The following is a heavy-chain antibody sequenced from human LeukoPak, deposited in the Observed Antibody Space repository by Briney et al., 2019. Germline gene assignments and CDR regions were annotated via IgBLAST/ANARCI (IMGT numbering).Heavy chain of an antibody. J-gene: IGHJ6*03. Sequence: GASVKVSCKASGYTFTSYDINWVRQATGQGLEWMGWMNPNSGNTGYAQKFQGRVTITRNTSISTAYMELSSLRSEDTAVYYCARGKGKVPGRGRVGLYYYYYYMDVWGKGTTVTVSS. CDR2: MNPNSGNT. CDR3: ARGKGKVPGRGRVGLYYYYYYMDV. CDR1: GYTFTSYD. V-gene: IGHV1-8*03. D-gene: IGHD2-2*01.